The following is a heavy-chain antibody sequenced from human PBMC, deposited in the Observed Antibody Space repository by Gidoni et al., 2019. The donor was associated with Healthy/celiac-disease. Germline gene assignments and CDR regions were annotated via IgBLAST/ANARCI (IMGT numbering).Heavy chain of an antibody. CDR1: GFTFSSYA. D-gene: IGHD4-17*01. V-gene: IGHV3-23*01. CDR2: ISGSGGST. J-gene: IGHJ2*01. CDR3: AKDDYGDYWYFDL. Sequence: EVQLLESGGGLVQPGGSLRLSCAASGFTFSSYALSWVRQAPGKGLEWVSAISGSGGSTYYADSVKGRFTISRDNSKNTLYLQMNSLRAEDTAVYYCAKDDYGDYWYFDLWGRGTLVTVSS.